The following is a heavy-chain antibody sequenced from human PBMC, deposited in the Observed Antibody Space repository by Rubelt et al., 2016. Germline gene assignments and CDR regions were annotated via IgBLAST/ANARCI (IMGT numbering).Heavy chain of an antibody. CDR3: ARKGYSYGTDY. CDR1: GGSISSYY. J-gene: IGHJ4*02. CDR2: IYYSGST. V-gene: IGHV4-59*08. D-gene: IGHD5-18*01. Sequence: QVQLQESGPGLVKPSETLSLTCTVSGGSISSYYWSWIRRPPGKGLEWIGYIYYSGSTNYNPSLKSRVTRSVDTSKNQFSLKLSSVTAADTAVYYCARKGYSYGTDYWGQGTLVTVSS.